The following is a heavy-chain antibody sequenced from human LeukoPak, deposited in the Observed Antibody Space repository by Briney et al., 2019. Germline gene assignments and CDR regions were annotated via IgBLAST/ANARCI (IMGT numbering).Heavy chain of an antibody. V-gene: IGHV4-59*12. J-gene: IGHJ5*02. CDR1: GGSISSYY. CDR2: IYYSGST. Sequence: SETLSLTCTVSGGSISSYYWSWIRQPPGKGLEWIGYIYYSGSTNYNPSLKSRVTISVDTSKNQFSLKLSSVTAADTAVYYCARDYPLMTTVTTRWFDPWGQGTQVTVSS. CDR3: ARDYPLMTTVTTRWFDP. D-gene: IGHD4-17*01.